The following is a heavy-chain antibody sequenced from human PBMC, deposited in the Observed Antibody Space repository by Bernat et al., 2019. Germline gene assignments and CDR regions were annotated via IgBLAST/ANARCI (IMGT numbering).Heavy chain of an antibody. CDR1: GYTFSSYY. D-gene: IGHD4-17*01. CDR2: INPYGGST. Sequence: QVQLVQSGAEVKKPGASVKVSCKTSGYTFSSYYMHWVRHAPGQGLEWLGIINPYGGSTSYAQKFQGRVTLTRDTSTSTVYMDLSSLRPDDTAVYFCARAEYGDSPFDYWGQGTQVTVSS. J-gene: IGHJ4*02. V-gene: IGHV1-46*01. CDR3: ARAEYGDSPFDY.